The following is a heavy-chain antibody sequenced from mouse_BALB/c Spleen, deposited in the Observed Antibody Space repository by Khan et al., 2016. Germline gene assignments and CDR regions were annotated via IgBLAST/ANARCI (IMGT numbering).Heavy chain of an antibody. CDR2: IHNRGSI. V-gene: IGHV3-1*02. D-gene: IGHD1-2*01. Sequence: EVQLQESGPDLVKPSQSLSLTCTVTGYSITSGYSWHWIRQFPGNKLEWMGYIHNRGSINYNPSLKSRIPITRDTSKNQFFLQLNYGTTEDTATYYCAREGGYYGYGYWGQGTTLTVSS. CDR3: AREGGYYGYGY. J-gene: IGHJ2*01. CDR1: GYSITSGYS.